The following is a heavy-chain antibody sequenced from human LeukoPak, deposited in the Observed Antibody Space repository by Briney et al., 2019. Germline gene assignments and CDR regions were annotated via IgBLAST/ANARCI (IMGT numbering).Heavy chain of an antibody. J-gene: IGHJ4*02. CDR3: ARAAYQAAGIASH. CDR1: GFTFSSYW. Sequence: PGGSLRLSCAASGFTFSSYWMSWVRQAPGKGLEWVANIKHDGSEKYYVDSVKGRFTISRDNAKNSLYLQMSSLRVEDTAVYYCARAAYQAAGIASHWGQGTLVTVSS. V-gene: IGHV3-7*01. D-gene: IGHD6-13*01. CDR2: IKHDGSEK.